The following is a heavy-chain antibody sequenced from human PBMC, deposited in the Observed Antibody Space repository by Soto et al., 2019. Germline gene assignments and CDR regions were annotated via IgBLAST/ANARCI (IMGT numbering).Heavy chain of an antibody. CDR3: AKGAVPAAYYYDSSGYYPHY. D-gene: IGHD3-22*01. CDR2: ISGSGGST. V-gene: IGHV3-23*01. CDR1: GFTFSSYG. Sequence: GGSLRLSCAASGFTFSSYGMSWVRQAPGKGLEWVSAISGSGGSTYYADSVKGRFTISRDNSKNTLYLQMNSLRAEDTAVYYCAKGAVPAAYYYDSSGYYPHYWGQGTLVTVSS. J-gene: IGHJ4*02.